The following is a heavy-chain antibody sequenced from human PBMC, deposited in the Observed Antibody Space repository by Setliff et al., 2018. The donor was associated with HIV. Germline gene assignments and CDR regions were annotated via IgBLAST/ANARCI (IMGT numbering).Heavy chain of an antibody. CDR1: GFTFSNYN. J-gene: IGHJ4*02. D-gene: IGHD1-26*01. Sequence: PGGSLSLSCAASGFTFSNYNMNWVRQAPGKGLEWVSSISYDSRFIYHADSMKGRFTISRDNAKKLVYLQMNSLRAEDTAVYYCARGIVAPGPRLDYWGQGTPVTVSS. CDR2: ISYDSRFI. CDR3: ARGIVAPGPRLDY. V-gene: IGHV3-21*01.